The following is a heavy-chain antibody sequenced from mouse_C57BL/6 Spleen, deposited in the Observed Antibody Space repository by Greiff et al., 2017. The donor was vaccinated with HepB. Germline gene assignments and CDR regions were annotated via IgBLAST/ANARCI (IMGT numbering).Heavy chain of an antibody. CDR2: IYPGDGDT. J-gene: IGHJ2*01. V-gene: IGHV1-82*01. Sequence: QVQLKQSGPELVKPGASVKISCKASGYAFSSSWMNWVKQRPGKGLEWIGRIYPGDGDTNYNGKFKGKATLTADKSSSTAYMQLSSLTSEDSAVYFCARFLLSHYFDYWGQGTTLTVSS. CDR1: GYAFSSSW. CDR3: ARFLLSHYFDY. D-gene: IGHD2-10*01.